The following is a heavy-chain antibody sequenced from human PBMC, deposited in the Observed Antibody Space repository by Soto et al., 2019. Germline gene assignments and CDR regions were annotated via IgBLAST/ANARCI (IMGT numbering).Heavy chain of an antibody. CDR1: GASFGSFG. CDR3: AREGSGYNL. J-gene: IGHJ1*01. V-gene: IGHV1-69*13. CDR2: IIPVFGRP. Sequence: ASVKVYCKASGASFGSFGISWVRQAPGQGLEWMGGIIPVFGRPNYAQRFRGRLTITADESTNTVYLELIDLRSEDTAVYYCAREGSGYNLWGQGTQVTVSS. D-gene: IGHD5-12*01.